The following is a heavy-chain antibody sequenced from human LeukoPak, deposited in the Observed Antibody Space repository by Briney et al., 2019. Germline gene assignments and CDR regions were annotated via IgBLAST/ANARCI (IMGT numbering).Heavy chain of an antibody. CDR1: GFTFGSYW. Sequence: PGGSLRLSCAASGFTFGSYWMNWVRQAPGKGLEWVANIKQAGTEKYYVDSVKGRFTISRDNANNSLFLQMNSLRAEDTAVYYCAREGAAAEFDYWGQGTLVTVSS. V-gene: IGHV3-7*01. D-gene: IGHD6-13*01. CDR2: IKQAGTEK. CDR3: AREGAAAEFDY. J-gene: IGHJ4*02.